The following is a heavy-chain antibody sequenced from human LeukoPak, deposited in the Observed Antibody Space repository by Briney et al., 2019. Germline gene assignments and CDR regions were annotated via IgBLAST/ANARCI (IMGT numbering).Heavy chain of an antibody. Sequence: GGSLRLSCAASGFTFSSYWMSWIRQAPGKGLGWVANIKQDGSEKYYVDSVKGRFTISRDNAKNSLFLQMNSLRAEDTAVYYCARGRSSIDYWGQGTLVTVSS. D-gene: IGHD6-6*01. CDR1: GFTFSSYW. V-gene: IGHV3-7*01. J-gene: IGHJ4*02. CDR2: IKQDGSEK. CDR3: ARGRSSIDY.